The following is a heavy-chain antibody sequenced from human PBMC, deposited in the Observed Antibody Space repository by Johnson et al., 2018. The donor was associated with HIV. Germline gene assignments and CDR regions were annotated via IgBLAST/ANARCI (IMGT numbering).Heavy chain of an antibody. D-gene: IGHD5-24*01. CDR3: AEDIGDDYNRLGAFDI. J-gene: IGHJ3*02. V-gene: IGHV3-33*06. Sequence: QVQLVESGGGVVQPGRSLRLSCAASGFTFSSYGMHWVRQAPGKGLEWVAVIWYDGSNKYYADSVKGRFTISRDNSKNMLYLQMNSLRAEDTAVCYCAEDIGDDYNRLGAFDIWGQGTMVTVSS. CDR2: IWYDGSNK. CDR1: GFTFSSYG.